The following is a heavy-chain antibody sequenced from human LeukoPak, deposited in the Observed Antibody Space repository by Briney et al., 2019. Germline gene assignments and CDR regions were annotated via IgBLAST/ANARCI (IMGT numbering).Heavy chain of an antibody. CDR3: ARDPSGYFNY. CDR2: IYYSGST. J-gene: IGHJ4*02. D-gene: IGHD3-22*01. Sequence: SETLSLTCTVSGGSISSYYWSWIRQPPGKGLEWIGYIYYSGSTNYNPSLKSRVTVSVDTSKNQFSLKLSSVTAADTAVYYCARDPSGYFNYWGQGTLVTVSS. CDR1: GGSISSYY. V-gene: IGHV4-59*01.